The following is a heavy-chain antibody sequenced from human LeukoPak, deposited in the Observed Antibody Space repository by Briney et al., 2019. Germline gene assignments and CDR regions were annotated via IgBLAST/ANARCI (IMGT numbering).Heavy chain of an antibody. J-gene: IGHJ5*02. Sequence: ASVKVSCKASGYTFTSYAMNWVRQAPGQGLEWMGWINTNTGNPTYAQGFTGRFVFSLDTSVSTAYLQISSLKAEDTAVYYCARGGHEDTAIFNWFDPWGQGTLVTVSS. CDR1: GYTFTSYA. CDR3: ARGGHEDTAIFNWFDP. D-gene: IGHD5-18*01. V-gene: IGHV7-4-1*02. CDR2: INTNTGNP.